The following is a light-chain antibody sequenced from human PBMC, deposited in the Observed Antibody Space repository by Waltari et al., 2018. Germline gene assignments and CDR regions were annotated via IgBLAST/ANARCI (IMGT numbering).Light chain of an antibody. V-gene: IGKV1-27*01. CDR3: QSYSTSCRT. CDR2: GAS. CDR1: QDIRQN. J-gene: IGKJ1*01. Sequence: DIQMTQSPSSLSASVGDRVTITCRASQDIRQNLAWLQQKPGKVPKLLIYGASTLHSGVPSRFSGGGSGTDFTLTISSLQPEDVATYYCQSYSTSCRTFGQGTTVEIK.